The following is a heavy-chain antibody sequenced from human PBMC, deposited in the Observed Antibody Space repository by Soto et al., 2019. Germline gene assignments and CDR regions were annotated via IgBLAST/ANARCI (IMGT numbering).Heavy chain of an antibody. CDR1: GGSIRSYY. J-gene: IGHJ4*02. Sequence: SFTCSVSGGSIRSYYWSWIRQPPGKGLEWIGYIYYSGSTNNNPSLRSRVTISIDTSKNQFSLKLSSVTAADTAVYYCARGSPTLGYCTNGVCTHFDSWGQGTLVTVSS. D-gene: IGHD2-8*01. V-gene: IGHV4-59*01. CDR3: ARGSPTLGYCTNGVCTHFDS. CDR2: IYYSGST.